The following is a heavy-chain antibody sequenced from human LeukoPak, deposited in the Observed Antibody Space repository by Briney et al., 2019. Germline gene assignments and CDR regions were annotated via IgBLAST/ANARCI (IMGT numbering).Heavy chain of an antibody. J-gene: IGHJ6*03. CDR3: ARDGRHQLFGGTYYYYMDV. D-gene: IGHD3-10*01. V-gene: IGHV4-39*07. CDR2: IYYSGST. Sequence: SETLSLTCTVSGGSISSRSYYWGWIRQPPGKGLEWIGSIYYSGSTYHNPSLKSRVTMSVDTSKNQFSLKLSSVTAADTAVYYCARDGRHQLFGGTYYYYMDVWGKGTTVTISS. CDR1: GGSISSRSYY.